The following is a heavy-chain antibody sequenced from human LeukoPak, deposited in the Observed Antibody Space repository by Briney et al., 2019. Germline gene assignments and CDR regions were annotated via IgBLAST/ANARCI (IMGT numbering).Heavy chain of an antibody. Sequence: SETLSLTCTVSGGSISNYYWSWIRQPPGKGLEWIGYIYYSGSTNFNPSLKSRVTLSVDTSKNQFSLKLSSVTAADTAVYYCARSPHEYGAPHFDYWGQGTQVTVSS. CDR1: GGSISNYY. V-gene: IGHV4-59*01. CDR2: IYYSGST. CDR3: ARSPHEYGAPHFDY. J-gene: IGHJ4*02. D-gene: IGHD4-17*01.